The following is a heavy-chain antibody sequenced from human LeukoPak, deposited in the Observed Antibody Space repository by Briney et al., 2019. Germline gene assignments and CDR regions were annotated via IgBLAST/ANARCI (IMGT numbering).Heavy chain of an antibody. CDR2: IYYSGST. V-gene: IGHV4-30-4*08. CDR3: ARHKRVFGVVKVSAFDI. J-gene: IGHJ3*02. D-gene: IGHD3-3*01. CDR1: GGSISSGDYY. Sequence: SETLSLTCTVSGGSISSGDYYWSWIRQPPGKGLEWIGYIYYSGSTYYNPSLKSRVTISVDTSKNQFSLKLSSVTAADTAVYYCARHKRVFGVVKVSAFDIWGQGTMVTVSS.